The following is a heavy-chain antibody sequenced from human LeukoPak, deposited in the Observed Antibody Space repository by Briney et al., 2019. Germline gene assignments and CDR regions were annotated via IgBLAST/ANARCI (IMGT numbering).Heavy chain of an antibody. J-gene: IGHJ4*02. CDR2: IKQDGSEK. CDR3: ARGNDYDFWSGSRYYFDY. CDR1: GFTFSSYS. Sequence: GGSLRLSCAASGFTFSSYSMNWVRQAPGKGLEWVANIKQDGSEKYYVDSVKGRFTISRDNAKNSLYLQMNSLRAEDTAVYYCARGNDYDFWSGSRYYFDYWGQGTLVTVSS. V-gene: IGHV3-7*01. D-gene: IGHD3-3*01.